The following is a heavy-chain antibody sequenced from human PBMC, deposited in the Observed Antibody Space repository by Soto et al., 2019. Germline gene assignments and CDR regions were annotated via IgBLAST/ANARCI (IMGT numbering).Heavy chain of an antibody. CDR3: VTSLWFGTQPEI. CDR2: ISPSGTT. V-gene: IGHV4-34*01. D-gene: IGHD3-10*01. J-gene: IGHJ4*02. CDR1: GGSFSDNY. Sequence: QVQLQQWGAGLLKPSETLSLTCAVYGGSFSDNYWTWFRQPPGMGLEWIGEISPSGTTKYIPSLKSRVSISADTSKKQFSLKVTSVTAADTAVYYCVTSLWFGTQPEIWGQGTLVTVSS.